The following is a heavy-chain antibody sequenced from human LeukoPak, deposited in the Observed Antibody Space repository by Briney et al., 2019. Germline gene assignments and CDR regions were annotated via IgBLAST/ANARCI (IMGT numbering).Heavy chain of an antibody. V-gene: IGHV3-7*01. J-gene: IGHJ4*02. Sequence: QPGGSLRLSCAASGFTFSSYWMSWVRQAPAKGLEWVANIKQEGSEKYYVDSVKGRFTISRDNAKNSLYLQMNSLRAEDTAVYYCARDIRYGPEYYLDYWGQGTLVTVSS. CDR2: IKQEGSEK. D-gene: IGHD3-10*01. CDR3: ARDIRYGPEYYLDY. CDR1: GFTFSSYW.